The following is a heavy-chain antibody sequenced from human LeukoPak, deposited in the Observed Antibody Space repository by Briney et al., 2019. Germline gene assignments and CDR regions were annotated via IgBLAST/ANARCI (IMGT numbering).Heavy chain of an antibody. D-gene: IGHD3-16*02. V-gene: IGHV3-21*01. CDR3: ARASDYDYVWGSYRYYDWFDP. Sequence: PGGSLRLSCAASGFTFSSYSMNWVRQAPGKGLEWVSSISSSSSYIYYADSVKGRFSISRDNAKNALYLQMNSRRAEDTAMYYCARASDYDYVWGSYRYYDWFDPWGQGTLVTVSS. CDR2: ISSSSSYI. J-gene: IGHJ5*02. CDR1: GFTFSSYS.